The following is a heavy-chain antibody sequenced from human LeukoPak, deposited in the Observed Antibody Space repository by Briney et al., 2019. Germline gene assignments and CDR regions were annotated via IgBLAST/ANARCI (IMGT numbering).Heavy chain of an antibody. Sequence: SETLSLTCTVSGGSISSYYWSWIRQPAGKGLEWIGRIYTSGSTNYNPSLKSRVTMSVDTSKNQFSLKLSSVTAADTAVYYCARVTRYYDFWSGYPYYFDYWGQGTLVTVSS. CDR1: GGSISSYY. CDR3: ARVTRYYDFWSGYPYYFDY. CDR2: IYTSGST. D-gene: IGHD3-3*01. J-gene: IGHJ4*02. V-gene: IGHV4-4*07.